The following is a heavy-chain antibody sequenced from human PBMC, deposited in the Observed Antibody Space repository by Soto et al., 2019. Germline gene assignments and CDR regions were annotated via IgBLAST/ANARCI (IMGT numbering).Heavy chain of an antibody. CDR3: ARGRRSSSWYYYYGMDV. CDR1: GGSFSGYY. CDR2: INHSGST. D-gene: IGHD6-13*01. Sequence: QVQLQQWGAGLLKPSETLSLTCAVYGGSFSGYYWSWIRQPPGKGLEWTGEINHSGSTNYNPSLKSRVTISVDTSKNQFSLKLSSVTAADTAVYYCARGRRSSSWYYYYGMDVWGQGTTVTVSS. J-gene: IGHJ6*02. V-gene: IGHV4-34*01.